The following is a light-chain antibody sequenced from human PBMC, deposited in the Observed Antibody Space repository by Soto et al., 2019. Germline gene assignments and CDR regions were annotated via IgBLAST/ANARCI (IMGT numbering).Light chain of an antibody. CDR3: QQYNNWRGP. Sequence: EIVLTQSPGTLSLSPGERATLSCRASQSVSSSYLAWYQQKPGQAPRLLIYGASTRATDIPARFSGSGSGTEFTLTINSLQSEDFAVYYCQQYNNWRGPFGQGTKVEIK. CDR1: QSVSSSY. J-gene: IGKJ1*01. CDR2: GAS. V-gene: IGKV3-15*01.